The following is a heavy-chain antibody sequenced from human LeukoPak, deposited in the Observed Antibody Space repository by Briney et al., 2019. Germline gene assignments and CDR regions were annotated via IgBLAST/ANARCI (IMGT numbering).Heavy chain of an antibody. CDR2: IRSKTNSYAT. Sequence: GGSLRLSCAASGFTFSGFTIHWVRQASGKGLEWVGRIRSKTNSYATAYVASVKGRFTISRDDSKNTAYLQMNSLKTEDTAVYYCTRLGYNWNYGEDYWGQGTLVTVSS. V-gene: IGHV3-73*01. CDR3: TRLGYNWNYGEDY. D-gene: IGHD1-7*01. J-gene: IGHJ4*02. CDR1: GFTFSGFT.